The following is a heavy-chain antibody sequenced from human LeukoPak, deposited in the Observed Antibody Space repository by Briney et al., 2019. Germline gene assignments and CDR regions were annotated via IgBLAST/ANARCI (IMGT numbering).Heavy chain of an antibody. V-gene: IGHV3-21*01. D-gene: IGHD3-22*01. Sequence: GGSLRLSCAASGFTFSSYSMNWVRQAPGKGLEWVSSISSSSSYIYYADSVKGRFTISRDNAKNSLYLQMNSLRAEDTAVYYCARGYDSSGYYYESDWFDPWGQGTLVTVSS. CDR2: ISSSSSYI. CDR1: GFTFSSYS. CDR3: ARGYDSSGYYYESDWFDP. J-gene: IGHJ5*02.